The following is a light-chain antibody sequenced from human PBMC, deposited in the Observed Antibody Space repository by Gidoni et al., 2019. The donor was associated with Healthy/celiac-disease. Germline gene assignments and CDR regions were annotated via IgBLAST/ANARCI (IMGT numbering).Light chain of an antibody. V-gene: IGKV3D-11*01. CDR1: QGVSSY. J-gene: IGKJ4*01. CDR3: QQRSNWLT. CDR2: DAS. Sequence: IVLTQSPATLSLSPGERATLSCRASQGVSSYLAWYQQKPGQAPRLLIYDASNRATGIPARFSGSGPGTDFTLTISSLEPEDFAVYYCQQRSNWLTFGEGTKVEIK.